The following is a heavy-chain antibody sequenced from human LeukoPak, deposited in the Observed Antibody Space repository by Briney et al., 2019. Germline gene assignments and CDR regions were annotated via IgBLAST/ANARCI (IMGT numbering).Heavy chain of an antibody. CDR3: AKVTWLRFPFEY. J-gene: IGHJ4*02. CDR1: GYTYNNSC. Sequence: GGSQTLPCAASGYTYNNSCMRWPRLAREKARVWVSDISGSGGSTYYADSVEGRFTLPRDNSKNTLYLQMNSLRAEETAVYYCAKVTWLRFPFEYWGQGTLVTVSS. CDR2: ISGSGGST. V-gene: IGHV3-23*01. D-gene: IGHD5-12*01.